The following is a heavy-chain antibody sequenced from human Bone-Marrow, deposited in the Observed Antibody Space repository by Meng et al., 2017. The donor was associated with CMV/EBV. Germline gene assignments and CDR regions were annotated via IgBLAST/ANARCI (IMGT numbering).Heavy chain of an antibody. J-gene: IGHJ4*02. CDR3: ARQIVVVPAAIYRSGDFDY. CDR2: IKQDGSEK. Sequence: GESLKISCASSGFTFSSYWMSWVRQAPGKGLEWVANIKQDGSEKYYVDSVKGRFTISRDNAENSLYLQMNSLRAEDTAVYYCARQIVVVPAAIYRSGDFDYWGQGTLVTVSS. D-gene: IGHD2-2*02. CDR1: GFTFSSYW. V-gene: IGHV3-7*03.